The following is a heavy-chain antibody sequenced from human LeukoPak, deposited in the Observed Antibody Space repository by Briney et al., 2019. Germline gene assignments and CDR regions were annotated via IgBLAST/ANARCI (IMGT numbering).Heavy chain of an antibody. CDR2: IYYSGST. Sequence: SETLSLTCTVSGGSISSSSYYWGWIRQPPGKGLEWIGSIYYSGSTYYNPSLKSRVTISVDTSKNQFSLKLSSVTAADTAVYYCAREIKEGSSYMDVWGKGTTVTVSS. V-gene: IGHV4-39*07. J-gene: IGHJ6*03. CDR3: AREIKEGSSYMDV. CDR1: GGSISSSSYY. D-gene: IGHD3-16*02.